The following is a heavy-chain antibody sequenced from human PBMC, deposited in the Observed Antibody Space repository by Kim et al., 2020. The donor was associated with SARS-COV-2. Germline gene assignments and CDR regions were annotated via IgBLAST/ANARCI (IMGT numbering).Heavy chain of an antibody. D-gene: IGHD4-17*01. Sequence: GGSLRLSCAASGFTFSSYGMHWVRQAPGKGLEWVAVIWYDGSNKYYADSVKGRFTISRDNSKNTLYLQMNSLRAEDTAVYYCARDFDYGDNYYYYGMDVWGQGTTVTVSS. CDR3: ARDFDYGDNYYYYGMDV. J-gene: IGHJ6*02. V-gene: IGHV3-33*01. CDR1: GFTFSSYG. CDR2: IWYDGSNK.